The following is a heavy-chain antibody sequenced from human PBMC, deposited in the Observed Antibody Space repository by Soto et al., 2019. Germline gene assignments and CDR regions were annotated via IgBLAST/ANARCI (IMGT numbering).Heavy chain of an antibody. D-gene: IGHD2-2*01. CDR1: GFSCSDYD. CDR2: ISYDGSNK. Sequence: GGSLRLSCAASGFSCSDYDMHWVRQAPGKGLEWVAVISYDGSNKYYADSVKGRFTISRDNSKNTLYLQMNSLRAEDTAVYYCANNLVPAAQVYDMDVWGQGTTVTV. J-gene: IGHJ6*02. V-gene: IGHV3-30*18. CDR3: ANNLVPAAQVYDMDV.